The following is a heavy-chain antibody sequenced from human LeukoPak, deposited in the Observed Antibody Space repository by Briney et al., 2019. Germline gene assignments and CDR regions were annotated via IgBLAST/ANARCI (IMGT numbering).Heavy chain of an antibody. J-gene: IGHJ6*02. CDR3: ARDRGSSWSYGMDV. V-gene: IGHV1-2*04. CDR1: GYSFTGYY. Sequence: ASVKVSCKASGYSFTGYYMHWVRQAPGQGSEWVGWINPNSGGTNYAQKFQGWVTMTRDTSISTAYMEVSRLRSDDTAVYYCARDRGSSWSYGMDVWGQGTTVTVSS. CDR2: INPNSGGT. D-gene: IGHD6-13*01.